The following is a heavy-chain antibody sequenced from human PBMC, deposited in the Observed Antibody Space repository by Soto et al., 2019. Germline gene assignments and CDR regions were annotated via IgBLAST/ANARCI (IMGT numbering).Heavy chain of an antibody. CDR1: GFTFSDYF. CDR3: ARVSSSSLFDY. CDR2: IGSRGSPI. J-gene: IGHJ4*02. D-gene: IGHD6-6*01. V-gene: IGHV3-11*01. Sequence: VHLVDSGGGLVKPGGSLRLSCAASGFTFSDYFMTWIRQALGKGLEWVSYIGSRGSPIYYVDSVKGRFTISRDNAKDSLYLHMNSLRAEDTAVYYCARVSSSSLFDYWGQGTLVTVSS.